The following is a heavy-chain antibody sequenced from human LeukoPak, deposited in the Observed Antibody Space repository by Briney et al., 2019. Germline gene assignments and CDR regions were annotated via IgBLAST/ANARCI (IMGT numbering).Heavy chain of an antibody. D-gene: IGHD3-22*01. V-gene: IGHV4-59*08. CDR2: IYYSGST. J-gene: IGHJ3*02. CDR1: GGSIGTYY. CDR3: ARHLITMIVVAPSAFDI. Sequence: PSETLSLTCTVSGGSIGTYYWSWIRQPPGKGLEWIGYIYYSGSTNYNPSLKSRVTISVDTSKNQFSLKLSSVTAADTAVYYCARHLITMIVVAPSAFDIWGQGTMVTVSS.